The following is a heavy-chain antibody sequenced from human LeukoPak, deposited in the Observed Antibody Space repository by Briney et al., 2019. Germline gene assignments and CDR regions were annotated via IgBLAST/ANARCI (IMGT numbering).Heavy chain of an antibody. V-gene: IGHV3-30*18. D-gene: IGHD3-10*01. CDR2: ISYDGSNK. Sequence: PGGSLRLSCAASGFTFSSYGMHGVRQAPGKGLEWVAVISYDGSNKYYADSVKGRFTISRDNSKNTLYLQMNSLRAEDTAVYYCAKDYGGYYYGSGTHFDYWGQGTLVTVSS. J-gene: IGHJ4*02. CDR1: GFTFSSYG. CDR3: AKDYGGYYYGSGTHFDY.